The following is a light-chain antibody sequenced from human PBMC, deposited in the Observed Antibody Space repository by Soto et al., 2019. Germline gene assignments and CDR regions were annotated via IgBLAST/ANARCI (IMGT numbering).Light chain of an antibody. J-gene: IGKJ4*01. CDR3: QQHASSPLT. V-gene: IGKV3-20*01. Sequence: EIVLTQSPGTLSLSSGERATLSCRASQSVRSNYLAWYQQKPGQAPRLLIYGASSRATAIPDRFGGSGSGTDFTLIISRLEPEDFAVYFCQQHASSPLTFGGGTKVEIK. CDR2: GAS. CDR1: QSVRSNY.